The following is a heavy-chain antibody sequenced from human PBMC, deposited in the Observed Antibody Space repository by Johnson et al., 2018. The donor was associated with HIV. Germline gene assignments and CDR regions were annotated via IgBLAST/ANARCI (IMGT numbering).Heavy chain of an antibody. Sequence: VQLVESGGGLIQPGGSLRLSCAASGFTVSRDYMSWIRQAPGKGLEWVSYISSSGTTIYSADSVQGRFTTSRDNAKNSLYLQMNSLRAEDTAVYYCARSKDCSVGTCPDAFDIWGQGTLVMVSS. CDR3: ARSKDCSVGTCPDAFDI. CDR2: ISSSGTTI. D-gene: IGHD2-15*01. V-gene: IGHV3-11*04. J-gene: IGHJ3*02. CDR1: GFTVSRDY.